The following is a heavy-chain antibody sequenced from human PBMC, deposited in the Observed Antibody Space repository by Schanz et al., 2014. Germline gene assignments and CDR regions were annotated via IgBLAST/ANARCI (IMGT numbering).Heavy chain of an antibody. CDR2: ISYDGSNK. V-gene: IGHV3-30*19. CDR3: AREQIMAAAGLVDY. D-gene: IGHD6-13*01. CDR1: GFIFSNYG. Sequence: QVQLVESGGGVVQPGGSLRLSCAASGFIFSNYGMHWVRQAPGKGLEWVAVISYDGSNKYYADSVKGRFTISRDNSKNTLYLQMNTLRAEDTAVYYRAREQIMAAAGLVDYWGHGTLVTVSS. J-gene: IGHJ4*01.